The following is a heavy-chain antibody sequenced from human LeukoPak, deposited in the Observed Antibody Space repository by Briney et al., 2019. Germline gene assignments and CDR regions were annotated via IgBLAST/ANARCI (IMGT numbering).Heavy chain of an antibody. Sequence: SETLSLTCTVSGGSISSYYWSWIRQPAGKGLEWIGRIYTSGSTNYNPSLKSRVTMSVDTSKNQFSLKLSSVTAADTAVYYCARDSVWGYYDSSGYDSHYYYHYYYMDVWGKGTTVTVSS. D-gene: IGHD3-22*01. CDR2: IYTSGST. V-gene: IGHV4-4*07. CDR1: GGSISSYY. CDR3: ARDSVWGYYDSSGYDSHYYYHYYYMDV. J-gene: IGHJ6*03.